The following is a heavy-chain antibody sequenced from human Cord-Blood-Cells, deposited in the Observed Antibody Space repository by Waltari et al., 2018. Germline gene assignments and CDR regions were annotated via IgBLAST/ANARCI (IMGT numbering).Heavy chain of an antibody. CDR3: ARDQSYGDYYYGMDV. D-gene: IGHD4-17*01. CDR1: GFPVVSNS. V-gene: IGHV3-53*02. CDR2: IYSGGST. J-gene: IGHJ6*02. Sequence: EVQLVVTGGGWIQLGGSLSLPCAASGFPVVSNSLTWVRQAPGKGLEWVSVIYSGGSTYYADSVKGRFTISRDNSKNTLYLQMNSLRAEDTAVYYCARDQSYGDYYYGMDVWGQGTTVTVSS.